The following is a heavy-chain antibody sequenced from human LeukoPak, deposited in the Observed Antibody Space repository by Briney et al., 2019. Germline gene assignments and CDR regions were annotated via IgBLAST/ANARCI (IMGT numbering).Heavy chain of an antibody. CDR2: ISQDGGGT. D-gene: IGHD1-26*01. J-gene: IGHJ5*01. CDR1: GFAFSTYW. CDR3: ARVRPGDADS. Sequence: GGSLSLSCAASGFAFSTYWMTWGRHGPEIRLEWVASISQDGGGTYYGDSVKGRFTISRDNAKNSLYLQMNSLRADDTAVYYCARVRPGDADSWGQGTLVSVSS. V-gene: IGHV3-7*02.